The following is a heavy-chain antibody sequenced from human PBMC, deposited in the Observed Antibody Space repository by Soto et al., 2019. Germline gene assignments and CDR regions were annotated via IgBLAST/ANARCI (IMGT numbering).Heavy chain of an antibody. V-gene: IGHV3-9*01. Sequence: EVQLVESGGGLVQPGRSLRLSCAASGFTFDDYAMHWVRQAPGKGLEWVSGISWNSGSIGYAESVKGRFTISRDNAKNSLYLQMNSLRAEDTALYYCAKGGGYDLVLDYWGQGTLVTVSS. CDR1: GFTFDDYA. J-gene: IGHJ4*02. D-gene: IGHD5-12*01. CDR3: AKGGGYDLVLDY. CDR2: ISWNSGSI.